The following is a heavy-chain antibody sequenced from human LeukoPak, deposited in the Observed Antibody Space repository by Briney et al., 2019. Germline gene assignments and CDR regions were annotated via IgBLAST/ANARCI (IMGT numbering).Heavy chain of an antibody. CDR2: ISAYNGNT. J-gene: IGHJ6*03. Sequence: VASVKVSCKASGYTFTSYGISWVRQAPGQGLEWMGWISAYNGNTNYAQKLQGRVTMTTDTSTSTAYMGLRSLRSDDTAVYYCARDRRDSRGSYYYYMDVWGKGTTVTVSS. CDR1: GYTFTSYG. CDR3: ARDRRDSRGSYYYYMDV. D-gene: IGHD3-22*01. V-gene: IGHV1-18*01.